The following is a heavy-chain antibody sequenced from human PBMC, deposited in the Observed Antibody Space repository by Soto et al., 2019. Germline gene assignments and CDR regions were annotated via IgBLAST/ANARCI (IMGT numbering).Heavy chain of an antibody. Sequence: GASVKVCCKASGYTFSDYYIHWVRQAPGQGLEWMGWINPNSGGTKYAPKFQGGVTMTRDTSITTAYMELRRLRSGDTAVYYCAREPATAKPEGVDFWGQGTLVTVSS. CDR3: AREPATAKPEGVDF. CDR2: INPNSGGT. J-gene: IGHJ4*02. V-gene: IGHV1-2*02. D-gene: IGHD1-1*01. CDR1: GYTFSDYY.